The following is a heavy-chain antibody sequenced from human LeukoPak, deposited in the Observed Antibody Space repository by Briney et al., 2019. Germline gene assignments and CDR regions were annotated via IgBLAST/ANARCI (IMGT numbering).Heavy chain of an antibody. CDR2: IYTSGST. D-gene: IGHD4-11*01. Sequence: PSETLSLTCAVSGGPISSYYWSWIRQPAGKGLEWIGRIYTSGSTNYNPSLKSRVTMSVDTSKNQFSLKLSSVTAADTAVYYCARATDYRSQAFDIWGQGTMVTVCS. V-gene: IGHV4-4*07. CDR1: GGPISSYY. J-gene: IGHJ3*02. CDR3: ARATDYRSQAFDI.